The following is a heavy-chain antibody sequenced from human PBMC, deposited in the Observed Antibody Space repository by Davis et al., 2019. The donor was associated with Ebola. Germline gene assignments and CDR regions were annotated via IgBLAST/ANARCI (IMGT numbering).Heavy chain of an antibody. J-gene: IGHJ6*02. D-gene: IGHD2-2*01. Sequence: AASVKVSCKASGYIFTSHGISRVRQAPGQGLEWMGGMNPYSGNTNYAQKLQGRVTVTTDTSTSTAYMELRSLRSDDTAVYYCARPPCTSCSMDVWGQGTTVTVSS. CDR1: GYIFTSHG. CDR3: ARPPCTSCSMDV. CDR2: MNPYSGNT. V-gene: IGHV1-18*01.